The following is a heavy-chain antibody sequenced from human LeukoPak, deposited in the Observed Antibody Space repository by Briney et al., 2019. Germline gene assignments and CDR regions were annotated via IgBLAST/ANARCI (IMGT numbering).Heavy chain of an antibody. J-gene: IGHJ4*02. D-gene: IGHD3-9*01. Sequence: PGGSLRLSCAASGFTVSSNYMSWVRQAPGKGLEWVSVIYSGGSTYYADSVKGRFTISRDNSKNTLYLQMNSLRAEDTAVYYCARDYDILTGLDYWGQGTLVTVSS. CDR2: IYSGGST. CDR3: ARDYDILTGLDY. V-gene: IGHV3-66*01. CDR1: GFTVSSNY.